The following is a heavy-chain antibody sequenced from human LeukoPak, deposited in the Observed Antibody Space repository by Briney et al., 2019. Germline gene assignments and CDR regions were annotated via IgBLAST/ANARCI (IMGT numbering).Heavy chain of an antibody. D-gene: IGHD5-12*01. CDR1: GYSFNTYW. Sequence: GESLKISCKGSGYSFNTYWIGWVRQMPGKGLEWMGIIYPGDSDTRYSPSFQGQVTISADKSISTAYLQWSSLKASDTAMYYCARRMPDIWWLLDYWGQGTLVTVSS. V-gene: IGHV5-51*01. CDR2: IYPGDSDT. CDR3: ARRMPDIWWLLDY. J-gene: IGHJ4*02.